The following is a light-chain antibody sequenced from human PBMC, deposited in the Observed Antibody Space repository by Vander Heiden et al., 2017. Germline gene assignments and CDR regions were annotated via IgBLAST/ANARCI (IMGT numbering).Light chain of an antibody. J-gene: IGKJ4*01. CDR1: QGIYNY. CDR3: QQWHSYPLS. V-gene: IGKV1-9*01. Sequence: DIQLTQSPSFLSASVGDRVTITCRASQGIYNYLAWYQQKPGKAPKLLIYAASTLQSGVPSRFSGSGSGTEFTLTISSLQPEDFATYHCQQWHSYPLSFGGGTQVEIK. CDR2: AAS.